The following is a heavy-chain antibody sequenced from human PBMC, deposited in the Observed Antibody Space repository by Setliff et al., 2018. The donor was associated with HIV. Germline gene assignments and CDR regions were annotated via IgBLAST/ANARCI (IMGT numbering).Heavy chain of an antibody. V-gene: IGHV1-2*02. CDR3: ARDGMYSNGWTDH. J-gene: IGHJ5*02. CDR1: EYTFIDYF. CDR2: ISPYNGDT. D-gene: IGHD6-19*01. Sequence: GASVKVSCKAFEYTFIDYFIHWVRQAPGQGLEWMGWISPYNGDTKILQKFRGRVTMTRDTSINTAYLEVSGLRSDDTAVYYCARDGMYSNGWTDHWGQGTLVTVSS.